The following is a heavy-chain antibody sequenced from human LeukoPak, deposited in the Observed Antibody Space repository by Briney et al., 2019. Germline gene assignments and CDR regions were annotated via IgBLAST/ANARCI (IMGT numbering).Heavy chain of an antibody. CDR2: IYYSGST. CDR1: SGSISPYY. V-gene: IGHV4-59*01. CDR3: ARGRGYFDY. J-gene: IGHJ4*01. Sequence: PSETLSLTCTVSSGSISPYYWSWIRQPPGKGLEWIGYIYYSGSTNYNAFLKSRVTISLDTPKNQFSLRLTSVTAADTAVYYCARGRGYFDYWGQGTLVTVSS.